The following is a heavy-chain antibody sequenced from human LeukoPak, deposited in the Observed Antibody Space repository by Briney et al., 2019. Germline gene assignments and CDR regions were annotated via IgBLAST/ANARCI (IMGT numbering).Heavy chain of an antibody. CDR1: GFTFSSYA. V-gene: IGHV3-30-3*01. J-gene: IGHJ4*02. Sequence: GGSLRLSCAASGFTFSSYAMHWVRQAPGKGLEWVAVISYDGSNKYYADSVKGRFTISRGNSKNTLYLQMNSLRAEDTAVYYCARDGLPYSSGWYYFDYWGQGTLVTVSS. CDR2: ISYDGSNK. D-gene: IGHD6-19*01. CDR3: ARDGLPYSSGWYYFDY.